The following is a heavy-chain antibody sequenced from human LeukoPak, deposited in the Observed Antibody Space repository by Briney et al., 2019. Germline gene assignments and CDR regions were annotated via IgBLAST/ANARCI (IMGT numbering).Heavy chain of an antibody. CDR3: AREKPSIAAAGSPFDY. CDR2: ISSSGSTI. CDR1: GFTFSDYY. D-gene: IGHD6-13*01. J-gene: IGHJ4*02. V-gene: IGHV3-11*04. Sequence: GGSLRLSCAASGFTFSDYYMSWIRQAPGKGLEWVSYISSSGSTIYYADSVKGRFTISRDNAKNSLYLQMNSLRAEDTAVYYCAREKPSIAAAGSPFDYWGQGTLVTVSS.